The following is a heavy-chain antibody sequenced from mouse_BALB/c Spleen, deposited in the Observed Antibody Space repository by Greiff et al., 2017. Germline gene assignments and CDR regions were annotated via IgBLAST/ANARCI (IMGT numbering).Heavy chain of an antibody. CDR3: AITTVVDGFAY. V-gene: IGHV3-2*02. CDR1: GYSITSDYA. J-gene: IGHJ3*01. CDR2: ISYSGST. Sequence: EVKLQESGPGLVKPSQSLSLTCTVTGYSITSDYAWNWIRQFPGNKLEWMGYISYSGSTSYNPSLKSRISITRDTSKNQFFLQLNSVTTEDTATYYCAITTVVDGFAYWGQGTLVTVSA. D-gene: IGHD1-1*01.